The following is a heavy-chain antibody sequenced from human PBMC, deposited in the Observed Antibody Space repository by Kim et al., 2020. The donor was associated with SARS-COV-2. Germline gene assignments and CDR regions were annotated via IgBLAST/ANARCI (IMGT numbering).Heavy chain of an antibody. J-gene: IGHJ6*02. CDR2: ISYDGSNK. Sequence: GGSLRLSCAASGFTFSSYAMHWVRQAPGKGLEWVAVISYDGSNKYYADSVKGRFTISRDNSKNTLYLQMNSLRAEDTAVYYCARDRWIVVVGGALYYYYGMDVWGQGTTVTVSS. D-gene: IGHD2-15*01. V-gene: IGHV3-30-3*01. CDR1: GFTFSSYA. CDR3: ARDRWIVVVGGALYYYYGMDV.